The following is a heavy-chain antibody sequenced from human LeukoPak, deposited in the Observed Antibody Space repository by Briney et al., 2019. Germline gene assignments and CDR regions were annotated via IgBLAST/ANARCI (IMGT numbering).Heavy chain of an antibody. Sequence: PGGSLRLSCAASGFTFSTYWMHWVRQAPGRGLVWVSRSNSDGASTNYAASVKGRFTISRDNAKNMLYLQMNSLRAEDTAVYYCARGWISAIDRIVWGQGTTVTVSS. V-gene: IGHV3-74*01. CDR3: ARGWISAIDRIV. CDR2: SNSDGAST. J-gene: IGHJ6*02. CDR1: GFTFSTYW. D-gene: IGHD5-12*01.